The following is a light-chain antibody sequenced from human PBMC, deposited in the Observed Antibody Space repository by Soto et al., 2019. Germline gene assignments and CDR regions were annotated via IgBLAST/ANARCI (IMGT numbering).Light chain of an antibody. J-gene: IGKJ1*01. V-gene: IGKV1-5*01. CDR3: QHYDGFSRS. CDR1: QSVGVS. Sequence: DIQMTQSPASLSASVGDRVSISCRASQSVGVSLAWYQQKPGTAPKLLIYDGFTVDSGVPSRFSGSGSGTEFTLTISSLQPEDFATYYCQHYDGFSRSFGQGTKVEVK. CDR2: DGF.